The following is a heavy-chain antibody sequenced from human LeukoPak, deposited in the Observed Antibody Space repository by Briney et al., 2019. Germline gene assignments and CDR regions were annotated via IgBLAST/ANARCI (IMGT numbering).Heavy chain of an antibody. CDR3: ARDRMEYCGGDCYYYYGMDV. Sequence: PSETLSLTCTVSGGSISSYYRSWIRQPPGKGLEWIGFIYYSESTNYNPSLKSRVTISVDTSKNQFSLKLSSVTAADTAVYYCARDRMEYCGGDCYYYYGMDVWGQGTTVTVSS. CDR1: GGSISSYY. CDR2: IYYSEST. J-gene: IGHJ6*02. V-gene: IGHV4-59*01. D-gene: IGHD2-21*02.